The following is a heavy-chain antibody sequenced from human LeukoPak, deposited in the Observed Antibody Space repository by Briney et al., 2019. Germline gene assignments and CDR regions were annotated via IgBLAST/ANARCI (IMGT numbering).Heavy chain of an antibody. V-gene: IGHV3-48*03. CDR2: ISSSGTTT. CDR1: GFSFSVYE. CDR3: TTLTVATNFDY. Sequence: GGSLRLSCAASGFSFSVYEMHWVRQAPGKGLEWISDISSSGTTTYYADSVKGRFTISRDNAKKSLYLQMNSLRAEDTAAYYCTTLTVATNFDYWGQGTLVTVSS. J-gene: IGHJ4*02. D-gene: IGHD6-19*01.